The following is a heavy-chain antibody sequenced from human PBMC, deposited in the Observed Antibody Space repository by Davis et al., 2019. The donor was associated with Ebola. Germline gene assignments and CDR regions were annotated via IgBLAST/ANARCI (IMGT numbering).Heavy chain of an antibody. Sequence: AASVKVSCKASGYTFTSYDINWVRQATGQGLEWMGWMNPNNGNTGYAQKFQGRVTMTRNTSISTAYMELSSLRSEDTAVYYCAIPPGYSSSWAFDYWGQGTLVTVSS. V-gene: IGHV1-8*01. D-gene: IGHD6-13*01. CDR1: GYTFTSYD. CDR2: MNPNNGNT. J-gene: IGHJ4*02. CDR3: AIPPGYSSSWAFDY.